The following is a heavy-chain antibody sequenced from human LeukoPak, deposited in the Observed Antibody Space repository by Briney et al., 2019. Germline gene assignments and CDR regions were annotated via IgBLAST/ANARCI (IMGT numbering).Heavy chain of an antibody. D-gene: IGHD4-23*01. CDR3: ARDNWIHGGFDY. CDR2: IYSGGST. CDR1: GFTVSSNY. J-gene: IGHJ4*02. Sequence: GGSLRLSCAASGFTVSSNYMSWVRQAPGKGLEWVSVIYSGGSTYYADSVKGRFTISRDNSKNTLYLQMNSLRAEDTAVYYCARDNWIHGGFDYWGQGTLVTVSS. V-gene: IGHV3-66*01.